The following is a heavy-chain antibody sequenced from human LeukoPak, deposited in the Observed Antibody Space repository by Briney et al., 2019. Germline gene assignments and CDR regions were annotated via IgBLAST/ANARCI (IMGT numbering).Heavy chain of an antibody. CDR2: IYYSGRT. D-gene: IGHD3-10*01. Sequence: SVTLSLTCTVSGVSISSTNYCWGWGRQPPAEGLARLGSIYYSGRTYYNPSLKSRLTISVDTPKNQFSLKLSSVTAADTAVYYCAQSLGASTWFGNWFDPWGQGTLVTVSS. V-gene: IGHV4-39*01. CDR1: GVSISSTNYC. J-gene: IGHJ5*02. CDR3: AQSLGASTWFGNWFDP.